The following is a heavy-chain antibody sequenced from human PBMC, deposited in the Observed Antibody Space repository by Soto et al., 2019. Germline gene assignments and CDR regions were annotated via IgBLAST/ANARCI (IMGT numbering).Heavy chain of an antibody. CDR2: VVVNSGNT. CDR3: ATESPVLPFTAGAYYYYNGMDV. V-gene: IGHV1-58*01. Sequence: MQLVQSGPEVKKPGTSVKVSCEASGFTFTRSAVQWVRQARGQRLEWIGWVVVNSGNTNYAQKFQDRGTIARDMSTSTSYMELTSLGSEDTAVYYCATESPVLPFTAGAYYYYNGMDVWGQGTTVTVSS. D-gene: IGHD2-2*01. CDR1: GFTFTRSA. J-gene: IGHJ6*02.